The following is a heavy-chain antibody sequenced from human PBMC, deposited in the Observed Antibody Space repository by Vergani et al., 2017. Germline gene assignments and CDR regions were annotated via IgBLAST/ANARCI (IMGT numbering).Heavy chain of an antibody. CDR3: VKENGQQVFEH. CDR2: VSRDGSER. V-gene: IGHV3-30*18. CDR1: GFSLSHFG. D-gene: IGHD1-1*01. Sequence: VQLVESGGGVVQPGTSLRLSCAASGFSLSHFGMHWVRQAPGKGLEGLGIVSRDGSERYYYASVKGRFSIPRDNTKNTMDLHMICLQVEDTDVCYCVKENGQQVFEHWGKESLVVVS. J-gene: IGHJ4*02.